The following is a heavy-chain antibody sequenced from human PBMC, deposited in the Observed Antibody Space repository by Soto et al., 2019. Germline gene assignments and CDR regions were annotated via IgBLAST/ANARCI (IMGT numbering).Heavy chain of an antibody. J-gene: IGHJ6*02. CDR1: GFSLSNARMG. CDR3: ARIRIPGIYYYDGMDV. CDR2: IFSNDEK. Sequence: QVTLKESGPVLVNPTETLTLTCTVSGFSLSNARMGVSWIRQPPGKALERLAHIFSNDEKTYSTFLKSRLTMAKDTSNSLVGLTMTNMDPVDTATYYCARIRIPGIYYYDGMDVWGQGTTVTVSS. V-gene: IGHV2-26*01.